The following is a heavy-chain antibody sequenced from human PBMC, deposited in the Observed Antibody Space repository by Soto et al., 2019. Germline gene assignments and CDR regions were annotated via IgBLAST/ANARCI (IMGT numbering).Heavy chain of an antibody. Sequence: SETLSLTCTVSGGSVSSGSYYWSWIRQPPGKGLEWIGYIYYSGSTNYNPSLKSRVTISVDTSKNQFSLKLSSVTAADTAVYYCASSGSSLVAGDYYYYGMDVWGQGTTVTVYS. CDR3: ASSGSSLVAGDYYYYGMDV. V-gene: IGHV4-61*01. CDR2: IYYSGST. CDR1: GGSVSSGSYY. D-gene: IGHD3-10*01. J-gene: IGHJ6*02.